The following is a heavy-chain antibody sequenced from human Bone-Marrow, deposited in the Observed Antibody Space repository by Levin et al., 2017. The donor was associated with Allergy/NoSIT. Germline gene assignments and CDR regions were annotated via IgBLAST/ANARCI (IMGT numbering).Heavy chain of an antibody. J-gene: IGHJ4*02. V-gene: IGHV3-23*01. Sequence: GESLPLSFSSSFFPFLLFSLLFFLPSPFPGLAWVSTISGGGGNTNYADSVKGRFTISRDNSKNTLFLQMNSLTAEDTALYYCAKAGSSWYIEIDHWGQGTLVTVSS. D-gene: IGHD6-13*01. CDR3: AKAGSSWYIEIDH. CDR2: ISGGGGNT. CDR1: FFPFLLFS.